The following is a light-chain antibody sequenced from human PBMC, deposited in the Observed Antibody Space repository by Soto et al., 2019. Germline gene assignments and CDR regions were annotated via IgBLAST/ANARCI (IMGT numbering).Light chain of an antibody. V-gene: IGKV2-28*01. CDR2: LGS. CDR1: QSLLHSNGYNY. J-gene: IGKJ1*01. Sequence: DLVMTQSPLSLPVTPGEPASISCRSSQSLLHSNGYNYLDWYLQKPGQSPQLLIYLGSNRASGVPDRFSGSGSGTAFTLTISRVEAEDVEVYYCMQSLQTPPWTFGQGTKVEIK. CDR3: MQSLQTPPWT.